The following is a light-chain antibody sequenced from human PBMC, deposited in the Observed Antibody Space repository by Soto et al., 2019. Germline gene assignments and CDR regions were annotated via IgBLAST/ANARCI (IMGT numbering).Light chain of an antibody. CDR1: QSVSSN. CDR3: QQYNNWPWT. CDR2: GAS. Sequence: EIVITQSPAXLXVSPVERATLXCRASQSVSSNLAWYQQKPGQAPRLLIYGASTRATGIPARFSGSGSGTEFTLTISSLQSEDFAVYYCQQYNNWPWTFGQGTRLEI. J-gene: IGKJ5*01. V-gene: IGKV3-15*01.